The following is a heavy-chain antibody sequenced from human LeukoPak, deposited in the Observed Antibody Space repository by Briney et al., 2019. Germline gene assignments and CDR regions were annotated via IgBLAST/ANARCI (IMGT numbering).Heavy chain of an antibody. CDR1: GGFFSCYF. CDR2: INHSGST. Sequence: SETLSLTCAVYGGFFSCYFWSWIRQPPRKGVEWIREINHSGSTNYNPSLKSRVTISVDTSKNQFSLKLSSVTAADTAVYYCARGGWGSSWYDYWGQGTLVTVSS. D-gene: IGHD6-13*01. J-gene: IGHJ4*02. CDR3: ARGGWGSSWYDY. V-gene: IGHV4-34*01.